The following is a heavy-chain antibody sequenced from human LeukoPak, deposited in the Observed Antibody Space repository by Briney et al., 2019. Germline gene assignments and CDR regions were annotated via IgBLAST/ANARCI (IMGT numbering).Heavy chain of an antibody. CDR3: ARADRLDGSPYLIGP. D-gene: IGHD1-26*01. V-gene: IGHV1-2*02. CDR2: INPNSGGT. J-gene: IGHJ5*02. Sequence: GASVKVSCKPSGYSFTDYYMHWVRQAPGQGLEWMGWINPNSGGTSTAQKFQGRITMTRETSITTVYMEVSWLTSDDTTIYYCARADRLDGSPYLIGPWGQGTLVTVSS. CDR1: GYSFTDYY.